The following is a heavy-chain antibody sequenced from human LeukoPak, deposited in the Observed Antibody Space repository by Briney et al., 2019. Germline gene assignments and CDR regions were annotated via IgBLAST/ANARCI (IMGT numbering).Heavy chain of an antibody. Sequence: GGSLRLSCAASGFTFSNVWMTWVRQAPGAGLECIGRIKSKDVGGTTDYAAPVKGRFTISRDDSKNTVYLQMNSLETEDTAVYYCSTDFSGGYFGSWGQGTLVTVSS. CDR3: STDFSGGYFGS. CDR1: GFTFSNVW. CDR2: IKSKDVGGTT. D-gene: IGHD1-26*01. V-gene: IGHV3-15*01. J-gene: IGHJ4*02.